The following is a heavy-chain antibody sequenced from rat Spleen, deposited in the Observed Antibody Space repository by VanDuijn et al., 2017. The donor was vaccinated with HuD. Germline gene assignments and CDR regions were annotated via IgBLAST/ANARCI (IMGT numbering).Heavy chain of an antibody. D-gene: IGHD1-12*02. CDR3: TTDTFYDGTYYPGGFDY. V-gene: IGHV5-27*01. J-gene: IGHJ2*01. CDR2: ISTGGDNT. CDR1: GFTFSDYY. Sequence: EVQLVESDGGLVRPGRSLKLSCAASGFTFSDYYMAWVRQAPTEGLEWVAYISTGGDNTYYRDSVKGRFTISRDNAKSTLYLQLDSLRSEDTATYYCTTDTFYDGTYYPGGFDYWGQGVMVTVSS.